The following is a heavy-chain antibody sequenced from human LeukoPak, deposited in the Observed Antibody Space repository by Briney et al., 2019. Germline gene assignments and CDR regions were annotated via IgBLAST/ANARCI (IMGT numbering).Heavy chain of an antibody. Sequence: GGSLRLSCAASGFAFRTYEMNWVRQAPGKGLEWVANMKQDGSEIYYLDSVKGRFTISRDNAKNSLYLQMNSLRAEDTAVYYCARTSSRDGYRYFDYWGQGTLVTVSS. CDR1: GFAFRTYE. J-gene: IGHJ4*02. CDR3: ARTSSRDGYRYFDY. CDR2: MKQDGSEI. V-gene: IGHV3-7*04. D-gene: IGHD5-24*01.